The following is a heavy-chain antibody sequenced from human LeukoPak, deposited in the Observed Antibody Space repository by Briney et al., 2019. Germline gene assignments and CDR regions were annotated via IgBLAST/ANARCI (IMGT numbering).Heavy chain of an antibody. J-gene: IGHJ4*02. V-gene: IGHV3-23*01. Sequence: GGSLRLSCAASGFTFSSYAMSWVRQAPGKGLEWVSGISGSGGSTYYADSVRGRFTISRDNAKISLYLQMNSLRAEDTAVYYCAREVRGDTPSSYYFDYWGQGTLVTVSS. CDR3: AREVRGDTPSSYYFDY. CDR2: ISGSGGST. CDR1: GFTFSSYA. D-gene: IGHD2-21*02.